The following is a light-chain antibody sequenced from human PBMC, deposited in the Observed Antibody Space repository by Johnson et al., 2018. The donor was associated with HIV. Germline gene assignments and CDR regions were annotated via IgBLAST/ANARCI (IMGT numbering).Light chain of an antibody. V-gene: IGLV1-51*01. CDR3: GTWDSSLSAYV. J-gene: IGLJ1*01. Sequence: QSVLTQPPSVSAAPGQKVTISCSGSSSNIGNNYVSWYQQFPGTAPKLLIYDNNKRPSGIPDRFSGSKSGTSATLAITGLHIGDEADYYCGTWDSSLSAYVFGTGTKVTVL. CDR1: SSNIGNNY. CDR2: DNN.